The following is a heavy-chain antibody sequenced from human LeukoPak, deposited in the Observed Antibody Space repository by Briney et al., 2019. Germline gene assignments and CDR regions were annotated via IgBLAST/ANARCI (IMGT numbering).Heavy chain of an antibody. CDR3: TLEIYYDSSGYLDY. J-gene: IGHJ4*02. Sequence: GGSLRLSCAASGFTFSSYAMHWVRQAPGKGLEWVGRIKSKTDGGTTDYAAPVKGRFTISRDDSKNTLYLQMNSLKTEDTAVYYCTLEIYYDSSGYLDYWGQGTLVTVSS. CDR2: IKSKTDGGTT. V-gene: IGHV3-15*01. CDR1: GFTFSSYA. D-gene: IGHD3-22*01.